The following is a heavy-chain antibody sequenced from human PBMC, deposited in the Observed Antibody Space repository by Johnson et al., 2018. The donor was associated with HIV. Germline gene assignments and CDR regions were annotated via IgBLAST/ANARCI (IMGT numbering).Heavy chain of an antibody. CDR2: ISYDGTNK. Sequence: VQVVESGGGVVQPRRSLRLSCAASGFAFSGYALHWVRQAPGKGLEWVAVISYDGTNKDYADSVKGRFTISRDNAKNSLYLQMNSLRAEDPALYYCAKEAGNSSWIPLYDAFDIWGQGTMVTVSS. D-gene: IGHD6-13*01. V-gene: IGHV3-30*04. J-gene: IGHJ3*02. CDR3: AKEAGNSSWIPLYDAFDI. CDR1: GFAFSGYA.